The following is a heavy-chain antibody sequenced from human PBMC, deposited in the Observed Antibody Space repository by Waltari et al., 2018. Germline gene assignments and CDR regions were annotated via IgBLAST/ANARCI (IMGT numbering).Heavy chain of an antibody. CDR1: GYTFTSYA. J-gene: IGHJ4*02. CDR3: ARDPTAAATYYFDY. V-gene: IGHV1-3*01. CDR2: INAGNGNT. Sequence: QVQLVQSGAEVKKPGASVKGSCTASGYTFTSYAMHWVRQAPGQRLEWMGWINAGNGNTKYSQKFQGRVTITRDTSASTAYMELSSLRSEDTAVYYCARDPTAAATYYFDYWGQGTLVTVSS. D-gene: IGHD6-13*01.